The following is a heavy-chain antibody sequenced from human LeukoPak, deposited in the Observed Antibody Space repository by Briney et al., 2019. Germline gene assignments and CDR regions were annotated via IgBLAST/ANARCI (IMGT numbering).Heavy chain of an antibody. D-gene: IGHD4-17*01. J-gene: IGHJ4*02. CDR3: ARDRLHYGEYEKTFDY. CDR2: ISSSSSFI. V-gene: IGHV3-21*01. CDR1: GFNFSSYS. Sequence: PGGSLRLSCAGSGFNFSSYSMSWVRQAPWKGLEFVSSISSSSSFIYYADSVKGRFTISRDNAKNSLYLQMNSLRAEDTAVYYCARDRLHYGEYEKTFDYWGQGTLVSVSS.